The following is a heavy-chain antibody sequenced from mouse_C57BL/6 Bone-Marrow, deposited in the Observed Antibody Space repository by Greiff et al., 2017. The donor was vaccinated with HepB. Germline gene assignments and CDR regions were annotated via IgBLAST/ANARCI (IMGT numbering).Heavy chain of an antibody. CDR1: GYTFTSYG. D-gene: IGHD2-1*01. Sequence: VKLLESGAELARPGASVKLSCKASGYTFTSYGISWVKQRTGQGLEWIGEIYPRSGNTYYNEKFKGKATLTADKSSSKAYMELRSLTSEDSAVYFCAMVYYGNSAWFAYWGQGTVVTVSA. J-gene: IGHJ3*01. V-gene: IGHV1-81*01. CDR3: AMVYYGNSAWFAY. CDR2: IYPRSGNT.